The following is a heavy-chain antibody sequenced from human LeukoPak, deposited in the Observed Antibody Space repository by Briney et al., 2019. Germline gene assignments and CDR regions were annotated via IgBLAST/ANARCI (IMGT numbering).Heavy chain of an antibody. J-gene: IGHJ4*02. Sequence: GGSLRLSCAASGFTFSSYTMNWVRRAPGKGLEWVSSISSSSSYMYYADSVKGRFTISRDNAKNSLYLQMNSLRAEDTAVYYCARGLAYYYDSSGYYYFDYWGQGTLVTVSS. CDR1: GFTFSSYT. CDR3: ARGLAYYYDSSGYYYFDY. D-gene: IGHD3-22*01. CDR2: ISSSSSYM. V-gene: IGHV3-21*06.